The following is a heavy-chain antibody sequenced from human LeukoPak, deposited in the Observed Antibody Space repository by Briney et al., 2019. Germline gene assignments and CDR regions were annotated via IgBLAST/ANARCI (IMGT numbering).Heavy chain of an antibody. D-gene: IGHD2-2*01. J-gene: IGHJ6*03. CDR2: IYPGDSHT. V-gene: IGHV5-51*01. CDR3: ARLEADIVVVPAYYYYYMDV. Sequence: GESLKISCKGSGYSFTNYWIGWVRQMPGKGLEWMGIIYPGDSHTRYNPSFQGQVTISADKSLSTAYLQWSSLKASDTAMYYCARLEADIVVVPAYYYYYMDVWGKGTTVTVSS. CDR1: GYSFTNYW.